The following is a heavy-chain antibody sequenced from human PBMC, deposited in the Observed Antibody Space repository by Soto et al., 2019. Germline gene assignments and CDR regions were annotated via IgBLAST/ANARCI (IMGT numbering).Heavy chain of an antibody. CDR2: IYPGDSDT. CDR1: GYIFTTYW. V-gene: IGHV5-51*01. Sequence: EESLKISCKGSGYIFTTYWIGWVRQMPGKGLEGMVIIYPGDSDTRYSPSFQGQVTISADKSINTTYLQRSSLKASDTAIYYSARKELAGKYYYAMYVWAQRDTVTVS. D-gene: IGHD6-13*01. J-gene: IGHJ6*02. CDR3: ARKELAGKYYYAMYV.